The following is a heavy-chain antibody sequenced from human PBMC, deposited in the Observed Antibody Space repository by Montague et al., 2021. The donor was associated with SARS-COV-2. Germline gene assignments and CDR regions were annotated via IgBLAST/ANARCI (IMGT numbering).Heavy chain of an antibody. V-gene: IGHV4-31*03. Sequence: LTCTVSGGSISSGGYYWSWILQHPGKGLEWIGYIYYSGSTYYNPSLKSRVTISVDTSKKQFSLKLSSVTAADTAVYYCARARITMIVVVNAFDIWGQGTMVTVSS. D-gene: IGHD3-22*01. CDR1: GGSISSGGYY. CDR2: IYYSGST. CDR3: ARARITMIVVVNAFDI. J-gene: IGHJ3*02.